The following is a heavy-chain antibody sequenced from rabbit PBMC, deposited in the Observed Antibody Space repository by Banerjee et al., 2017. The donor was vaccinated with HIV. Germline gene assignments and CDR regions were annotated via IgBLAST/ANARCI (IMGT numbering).Heavy chain of an antibody. CDR1: GFTISSSHW. CDR2: IDGGSSGTT. Sequence: QEQLEESGGDLVKPEGSLTLTCTASGFTISSSHWICWVRQAPGKGLEWIACIDGGSSGTTHYASWAKGRFTISKTSSTTVTLQMTSLTAADTATYFCATRYGSSSVVYGFNLWGPGTLVTVS. CDR3: ATRYGSSSVVYGFNL. V-gene: IGHV1S45*01. J-gene: IGHJ4*01. D-gene: IGHD1-1*01.